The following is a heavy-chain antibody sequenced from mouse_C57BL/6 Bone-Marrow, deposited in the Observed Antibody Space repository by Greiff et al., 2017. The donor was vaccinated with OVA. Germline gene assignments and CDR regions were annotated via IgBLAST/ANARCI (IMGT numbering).Heavy chain of an antibody. CDR3: ARVYDGYPPWFAY. CDR2: IDPNSGGT. V-gene: IGHV1-72*01. J-gene: IGHJ3*01. D-gene: IGHD2-3*01. Sequence: QVQLQQSGAELVKPGASVKLSCKASGYTFTSYWMHWVKQRPGRGLEWIGRIDPNSGGTTYNEKFKSKATLTVAKPSSTAYMQLSSLTSEDSAVXYCARVYDGYPPWFAYWGQGTLVTVSA. CDR1: GYTFTSYW.